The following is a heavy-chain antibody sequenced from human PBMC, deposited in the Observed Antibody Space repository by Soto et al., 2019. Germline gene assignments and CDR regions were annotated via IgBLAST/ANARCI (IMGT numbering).Heavy chain of an antibody. V-gene: IGHV3-7*01. CDR3: ARVWYYYDSSGYPGYYFDS. D-gene: IGHD3-22*01. J-gene: IGHJ4*02. Sequence: EVQLVESGGGLVQPGGSLRLSCAASGFTFSSYWMSWVRQAPGKGLEWVANIKQDGSEKYYVDSVKGRFTISRDNAKNSLYLQMNSLRAEDTAVYYCARVWYYYDSSGYPGYYFDSWGQGTLVTVSS. CDR2: IKQDGSEK. CDR1: GFTFSSYW.